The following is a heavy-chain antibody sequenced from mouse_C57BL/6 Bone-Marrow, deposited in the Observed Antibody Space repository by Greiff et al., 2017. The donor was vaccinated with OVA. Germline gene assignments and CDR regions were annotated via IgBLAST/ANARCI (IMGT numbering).Heavy chain of an antibody. D-gene: IGHD1-1*01. J-gene: IGHJ1*03. CDR3: ARDYGSSFHYWYFDV. CDR1: GYTFTSYG. Sequence: QVQLKQPGAELVKPGASVKLSCKASGYTFTSYGISWVKQRTGQGLEWIGEIYPRSGNTYYNEKFKGKATLTADKSSSTAYMELRSLTSEDSAVYFCARDYGSSFHYWYFDVWGTGTTVTVSS. V-gene: IGHV1-81*01. CDR2: IYPRSGNT.